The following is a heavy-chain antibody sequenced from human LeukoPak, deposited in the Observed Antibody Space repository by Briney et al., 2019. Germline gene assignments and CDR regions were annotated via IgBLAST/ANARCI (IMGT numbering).Heavy chain of an antibody. CDR3: AKGDVHYDFWSGYHKTS. D-gene: IGHD3-3*01. J-gene: IGHJ5*02. Sequence: GGSLRLSCAASGFTFSSYGMHWVRQAPGKGLEWVAFIRYDGSNKYYADSVKGRFTISRDNSKNTMYLQMNSLRDEDTAVYYCAKGDVHYDFWSGYHKTSWGQGTLVTVSS. CDR2: IRYDGSNK. V-gene: IGHV3-30*02. CDR1: GFTFSSYG.